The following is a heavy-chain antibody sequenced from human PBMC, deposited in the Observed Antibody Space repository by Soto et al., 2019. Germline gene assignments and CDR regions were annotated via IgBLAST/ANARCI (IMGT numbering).Heavy chain of an antibody. CDR2: IYSSGST. CDR1: GGSISSSSYY. CDR3: ARHRGERLFYY. Sequence: PSETLSLTCTVSGGSISSSSYYWGWIRQPPGKGLEWIGSIYSSGSTYYNPSLKSRVTISVDTSKNQFSLKLTSVTAADTAVYYCARHRGERLFYYWGQGTLVTVSS. V-gene: IGHV4-39*01. J-gene: IGHJ4*02.